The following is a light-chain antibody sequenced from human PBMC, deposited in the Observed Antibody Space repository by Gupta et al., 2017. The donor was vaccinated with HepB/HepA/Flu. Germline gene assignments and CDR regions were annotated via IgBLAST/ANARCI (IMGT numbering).Light chain of an antibody. J-gene: IGLJ1*01. CDR3: AAWYDSLNGHV. Sequence: QSVLTQPPSASGTPGKRVTISCSGSSSNNGSNTVNWYQLLPGTAPKLLIYSNNQRPSGVPVRFSGSKSGTSASLSISGLQSEDEADYYCAAWYDSLNGHVFGTGTKVTVL. CDR2: SNN. CDR1: SSNNGSNT. V-gene: IGLV1-44*01.